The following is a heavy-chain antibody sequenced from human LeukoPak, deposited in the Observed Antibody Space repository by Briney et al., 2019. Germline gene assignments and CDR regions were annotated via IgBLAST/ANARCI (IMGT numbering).Heavy chain of an antibody. CDR3: ATGWSHHDY. Sequence: GESLKISCAASGFTFSRYWMSWVRQAPGKGLEWVANIKEDGSEKYSVDSVKGRFTISRDNTKNSLFLEVNSLRAEDTAVYYCATGWSHHDYWGQGTLVTVSS. J-gene: IGHJ4*02. CDR1: GFTFSRYW. D-gene: IGHD3-3*01. V-gene: IGHV3-7*01. CDR2: IKEDGSEK.